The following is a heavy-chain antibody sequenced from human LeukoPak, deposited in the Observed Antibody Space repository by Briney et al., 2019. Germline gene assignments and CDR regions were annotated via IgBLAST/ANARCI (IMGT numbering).Heavy chain of an antibody. CDR1: GFTFGSYA. J-gene: IGHJ4*02. CDR2: ISGSGGST. D-gene: IGHD6-13*01. CDR3: AKVGSSWLSYFDY. Sequence: GGSLRLSCAASGFTFGSYAMSWVRQAPGKGLEWVSAISGSGGSTYYADSVKGRFTISRDNSKNTLYLQMNSLRAEDTAVYYCAKVGSSWLSYFDYWGQGTLVTVSS. V-gene: IGHV3-23*01.